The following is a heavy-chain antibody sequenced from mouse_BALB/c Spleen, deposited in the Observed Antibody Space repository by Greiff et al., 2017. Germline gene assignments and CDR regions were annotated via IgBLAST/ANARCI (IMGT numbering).Heavy chain of an antibody. V-gene: IGHV3-2*02. CDR2: ISYSGST. J-gene: IGHJ4*01. CDR1: GYSITSDYA. D-gene: IGHD2-4*01. CDR3: ARGDYDEDYAMDY. Sequence: EVQLQESGPGLVKPSQSLSLTCTVTGYSITSDYAWNWIRQFPGNKLEWMGYISYSGSTSYNPSLKSRISITRDTSKNQFFLQLNSVTTEDTATYYCARGDYDEDYAMDYWGQGTSVTVSS.